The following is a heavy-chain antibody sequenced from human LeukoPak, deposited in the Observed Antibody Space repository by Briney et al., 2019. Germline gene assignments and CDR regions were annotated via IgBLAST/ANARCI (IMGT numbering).Heavy chain of an antibody. CDR2: MSSNGGST. V-gene: IGHV3-64D*09. J-gene: IGHJ6*02. Sequence: GSLRLSCSASGFSFSRYTMHWVRQAPGKGLEYVSAMSSNGGSTYYADSVKGRFTISRDNSKNTLYLQMSSLRAEDTAVYYCVKEEYYYDSSGYLYYYYYGMDVWGQGTTVTVSS. CDR3: VKEEYYYDSSGYLYYYYYGMDV. D-gene: IGHD3-22*01. CDR1: GFSFSRYT.